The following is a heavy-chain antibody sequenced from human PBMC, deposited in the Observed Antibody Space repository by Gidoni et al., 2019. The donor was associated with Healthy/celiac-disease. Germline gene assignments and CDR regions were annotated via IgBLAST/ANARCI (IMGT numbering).Heavy chain of an antibody. CDR1: GGSFSGYY. CDR3: ARSRPYSSGPGFDP. D-gene: IGHD6-19*01. CDR2: LNHSGST. Sequence: QVQLQQWGAGLLKPSETLSLTCAVYGGSFSGYYWSWIRQPPGKGLEWLGELNHSGSTNYIPSLKSRVTISVDTSKNQFSLKLSSVTAAETAVYYCARSRPYSSGPGFDPWGQGTLVTVSS. J-gene: IGHJ5*02. V-gene: IGHV4-34*01.